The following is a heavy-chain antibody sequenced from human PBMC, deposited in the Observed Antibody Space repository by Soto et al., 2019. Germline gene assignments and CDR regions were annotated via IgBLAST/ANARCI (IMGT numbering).Heavy chain of an antibody. CDR1: GFTFSTYA. V-gene: IGHV3-23*01. Sequence: EVQLLESGGGLVQPGGSLRLSCAASGFTFSTYAMSWVRQAPGKGLEWVATIRGCGGNTHYEDSVKGRFTTSREKSENTVNRQITSLSAEVTVVYYCARGKDLLRSSVWYGGDVIWGDGTKVTVSS. CDR2: IRGCGGNT. D-gene: IGHD6-19*01. J-gene: IGHJ3*02. CDR3: ARGKDLLRSSVWYGGDVI.